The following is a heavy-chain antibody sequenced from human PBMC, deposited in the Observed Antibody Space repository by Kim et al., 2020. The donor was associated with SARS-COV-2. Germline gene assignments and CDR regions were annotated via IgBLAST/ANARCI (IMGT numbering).Heavy chain of an antibody. CDR3: TTLHSYSGSYYPRFYYFDY. D-gene: IGHD1-26*01. J-gene: IGHJ4*02. Sequence: GGSLRLSCAASGFTFSNAWMSWVRQAPGKGLEWVGRIKSKTDGGTTDYAAPVKGRFTISRDDSKNTLYLQMNSLKTEDTAVYYCTTLHSYSGSYYPRFYYFDYWGQGTLVTVSS. V-gene: IGHV3-15*01. CDR2: IKSKTDGGTT. CDR1: GFTFSNAW.